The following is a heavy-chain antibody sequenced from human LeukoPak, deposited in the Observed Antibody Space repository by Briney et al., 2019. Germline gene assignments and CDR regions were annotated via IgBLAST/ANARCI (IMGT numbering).Heavy chain of an antibody. V-gene: IGHV1-69*13. CDR2: IIPIFGTA. J-gene: IGHJ5*02. D-gene: IGHD2-21*02. Sequence: GASVKVSCKASGGTFSSYAISWVRQAPGQGLEWMGGIIPIFGTANYAQKFQGRVTITADESTSTAYMELSSLRSEDTAVYYCAIAAYCGGDRPCWFDPWGQGTLVTVSS. CDR3: AIAAYCGGDRPCWFDP. CDR1: GGTFSSYA.